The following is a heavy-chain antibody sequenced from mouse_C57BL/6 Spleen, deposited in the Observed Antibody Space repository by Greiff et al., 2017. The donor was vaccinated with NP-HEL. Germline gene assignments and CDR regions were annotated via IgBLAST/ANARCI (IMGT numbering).Heavy chain of an antibody. CDR1: GFSLTSYG. D-gene: IGHD2-3*01. CDR3: ARHYDGYSAWFAY. J-gene: IGHJ3*01. V-gene: IGHV2-6-1*01. Sequence: VQVVESGPGLVAPSQSLSITCTVSGFSLTSYGVHWVRQPPGKGLEWLVVIWSDGSTTYNSALKSRLSISKDNSKSQVFLKMNSLQTDDTAMYYCARHYDGYSAWFAYWGQGTLVTVSA. CDR2: IWSDGST.